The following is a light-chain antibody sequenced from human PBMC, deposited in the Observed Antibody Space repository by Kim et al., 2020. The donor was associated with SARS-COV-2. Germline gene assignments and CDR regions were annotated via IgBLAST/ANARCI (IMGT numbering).Light chain of an antibody. V-gene: IGKV3-15*01. J-gene: IGKJ1*01. CDR3: QQFAAWPRT. CDR2: HAS. CDR1: QSISDD. Sequence: EIVMTQSPATLSVSPGETATLSCRASQSISDDLAWYQQKPGQAPRLLIYHASTRATGIPARFTGSGSGTDFTLTISGLQSEDSAVFYCQQFAAWPRTFGKGTKVDIK.